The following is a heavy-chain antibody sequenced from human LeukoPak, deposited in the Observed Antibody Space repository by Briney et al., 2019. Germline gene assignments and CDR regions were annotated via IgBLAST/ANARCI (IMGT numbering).Heavy chain of an antibody. V-gene: IGHV3-74*01. CDR2: INGDGSRT. Sequence: GRSLRLSCAASGFTFSNYWIHWVRQAPGKGLVWVSAINGDGSRTSYADSVKGQFTISRDNAKNTVYLQMNSLRAEDTALYYCARGSGFFWGQGTLVTVSS. CDR1: GFTFSNYW. J-gene: IGHJ4*02. D-gene: IGHD3-3*01. CDR3: ARGSGFF.